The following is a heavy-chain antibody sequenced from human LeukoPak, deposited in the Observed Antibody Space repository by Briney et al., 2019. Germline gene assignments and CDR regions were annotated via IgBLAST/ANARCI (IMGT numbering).Heavy chain of an antibody. CDR1: GFSFSNAW. Sequence: PGGSLRLSCAASGFSFSNAWMSWVRQAPGKGLEWVSAISVRGGSTYYADSVKGRFTISRDNSKDTLYLQMNSLRAEDTAVYYCAKEGLLRYFDWSPYFDYWGQGALVTVSS. CDR3: AKEGLLRYFDWSPYFDY. CDR2: ISVRGGST. J-gene: IGHJ4*02. D-gene: IGHD3-9*01. V-gene: IGHV3-23*01.